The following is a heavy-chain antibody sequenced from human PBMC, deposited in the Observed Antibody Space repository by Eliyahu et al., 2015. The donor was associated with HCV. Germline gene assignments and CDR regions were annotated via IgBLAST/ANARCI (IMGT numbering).Heavy chain of an antibody. D-gene: IGHD4-23*01. V-gene: IGHV5-51*01. CDR1: GYSFTSYW. CDR2: IYPGDSDT. Sequence: EVQLVQSGAEVKKPGESLKISCKGSGYSFTSYWIGWVRQMPGKGLEWMGIIYPGDSDTRYSPSFQGQVTISADKSISTAYLQWSSLKASDTAMYYCARRILRGFGRPSMTTVVTDAFDIWGQGTMVTVSS. J-gene: IGHJ3*02. CDR3: ARRILRGFGRPSMTTVVTDAFDI.